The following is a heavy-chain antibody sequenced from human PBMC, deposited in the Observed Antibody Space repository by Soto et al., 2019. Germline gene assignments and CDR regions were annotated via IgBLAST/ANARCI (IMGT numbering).Heavy chain of an antibody. CDR2: IYYSGST. CDR1: GGSISSGDYY. Sequence: SETLSLTCTVSGGSISSGDYYWSWIRQPPGKGLEWIGYIYYSGSTYYNPSLKSRVTISVDTSKNQFSLKLSSMTAADTAVYYCARTMGGMAPLFDYWGQGTLVTVSS. CDR3: ARTMGGMAPLFDY. J-gene: IGHJ4*02. V-gene: IGHV4-30-4*01. D-gene: IGHD3-16*01.